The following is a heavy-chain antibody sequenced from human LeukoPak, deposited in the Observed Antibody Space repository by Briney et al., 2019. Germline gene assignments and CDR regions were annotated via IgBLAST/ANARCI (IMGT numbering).Heavy chain of an antibody. V-gene: IGHV3-33*01. Sequence: PGGSLRLSCAASGFTFSSYGMHWVRQAPARGLEWVAVIGFDGNNKFYADSVKGRFTISRDNSKNTLYLQINSPRAEHTAVYYCARGSYGAYNYCDYWGQGTLVTVSS. CDR1: GFTFSSYG. CDR2: IGFDGNNK. J-gene: IGHJ4*02. D-gene: IGHD4/OR15-4a*01. CDR3: ARGSYGAYNYCDY.